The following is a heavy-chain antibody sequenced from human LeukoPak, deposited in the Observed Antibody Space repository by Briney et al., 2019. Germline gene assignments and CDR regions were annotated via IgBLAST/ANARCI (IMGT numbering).Heavy chain of an antibody. Sequence: SETLSLTCTVSGGSISTYYWAWIRQPPGKGLEWIGTIYHTGSTYYTPSLGSRVTISVDTSKNEFSLNLNSVTAADTAVYYCARAGWIITSGIDYWGQGALVTVSS. CDR1: GGSISTYY. CDR3: ARAGWIITSGIDY. CDR2: IYHTGST. V-gene: IGHV4-59*08. J-gene: IGHJ4*02. D-gene: IGHD3-10*01.